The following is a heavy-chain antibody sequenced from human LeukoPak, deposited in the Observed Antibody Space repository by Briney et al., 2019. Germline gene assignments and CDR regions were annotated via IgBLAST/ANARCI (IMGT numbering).Heavy chain of an antibody. CDR2: IYYSGST. D-gene: IGHD2-15*01. CDR1: GGSISSYY. J-gene: IGHJ5*02. CDR3: AIEYCSGGSCYSYNWFDP. Sequence: SETLSLTCTVSGGSISSYYWSWIRQPPGKGLEWIGYIYYSGSTNYNPSLKSRVTISVDTSTTQFSLKLISVTAADTAVYYCAIEYCSGGSCYSYNWFDPWGQGTLVSVSS. V-gene: IGHV4-59*01.